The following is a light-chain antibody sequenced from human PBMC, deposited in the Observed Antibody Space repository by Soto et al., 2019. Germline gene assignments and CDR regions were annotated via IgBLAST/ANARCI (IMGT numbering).Light chain of an antibody. J-gene: IGLJ1*01. V-gene: IGLV2-14*03. CDR1: SSDVGGFNY. Sequence: QSALTQPASVSGSPGQSITISCTGTSSDVGGFNYVSWYQQHPGKAPKLMIYDVTNRPSGVSYRFSGSKSGNTASLTISGPQAGEEADYYGHSYTSRSPYVFGTGTKLTVL. CDR3: HSYTSRSPYV. CDR2: DVT.